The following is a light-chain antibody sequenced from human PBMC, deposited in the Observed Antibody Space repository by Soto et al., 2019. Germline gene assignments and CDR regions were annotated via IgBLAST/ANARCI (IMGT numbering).Light chain of an antibody. V-gene: IGLV2-14*01. J-gene: IGLJ1*01. CDR1: SSDVGAYNY. CDR3: SSYTGAYTLV. Sequence: QSALAQPASVSGSPGQSIAISCTGTSSDVGAYNYVSWYQQHPGKAPKLIVHEVSDRPSGVSDRFSGSKSGNTASLTISGLQAEDEADYYCSSYTGAYTLVFGTGTKLT. CDR2: EVS.